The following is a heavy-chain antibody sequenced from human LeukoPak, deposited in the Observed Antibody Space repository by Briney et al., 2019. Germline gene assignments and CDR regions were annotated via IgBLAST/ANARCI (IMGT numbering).Heavy chain of an antibody. Sequence: GGSLRLSCAASGLTFSSYGMHWVRQAPGKGLEWVAVIWYDGSNKYYADSVKGRFTISRDNSKNTLYLQTNSLRAEDTAVYYCARDLNGIDYWGQGTLVTVSS. CDR1: GLTFSSYG. CDR3: ARDLNGIDY. J-gene: IGHJ4*02. CDR2: IWYDGSNK. V-gene: IGHV3-33*01.